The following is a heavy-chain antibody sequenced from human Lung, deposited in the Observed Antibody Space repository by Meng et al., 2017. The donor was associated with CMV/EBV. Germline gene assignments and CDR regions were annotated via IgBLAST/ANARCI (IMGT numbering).Heavy chain of an antibody. J-gene: IGHJ3*01. Sequence: GGSLRLSCAASEFAFSRYEMNWVRQAPGKGLEWISNIDSPGTTVYYADSVRGRFTISRDNAKNLLFLQMNSLRVDDTAVYYCARGSGGDYFGAFDVWGQGTMVXVSS. CDR2: IDSPGTTV. V-gene: IGHV3-48*03. D-gene: IGHD1-26*01. CDR1: EFAFSRYE. CDR3: ARGSGGDYFGAFDV.